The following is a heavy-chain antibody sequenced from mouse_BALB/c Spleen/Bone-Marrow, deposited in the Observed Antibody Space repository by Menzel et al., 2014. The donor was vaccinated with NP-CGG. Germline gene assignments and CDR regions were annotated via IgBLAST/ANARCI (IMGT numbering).Heavy chain of an antibody. D-gene: IGHD6-2*01. CDR2: IDPYYGGT. CDR1: GYSFTGYN. Sequence: VQLQQSGPELEKPGASVKISCKASGYSFTGYNMNWVKQSNGKSLEWIGDIDPYYGGTSYNQKLKDKATLTVDKSSSTAYMQLKSXTSXXSAXXYXAXSVSLXAMDXXGXGTSVTVSS. J-gene: IGHJ4*01. V-gene: IGHV1-39*01. CDR3: AXSVSLXAMDX.